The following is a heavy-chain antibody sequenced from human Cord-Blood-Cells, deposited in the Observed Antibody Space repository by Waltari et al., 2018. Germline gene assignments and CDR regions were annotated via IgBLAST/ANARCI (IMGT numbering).Heavy chain of an antibody. Sequence: QVQLVESGGGVVQPGRSLSLSCAASGFTFSCYGLPRVRQAPGKGLEWVAVIWYDGSNKYYADSVKGRFTISRDNSKNTLYLQMNSLRAEDTAVYYCARAGITGTTSLDYWGQGTLVTVSS. CDR2: IWYDGSNK. V-gene: IGHV3-33*01. CDR1: GFTFSCYG. J-gene: IGHJ4*02. CDR3: ARAGITGTTSLDY. D-gene: IGHD1-20*01.